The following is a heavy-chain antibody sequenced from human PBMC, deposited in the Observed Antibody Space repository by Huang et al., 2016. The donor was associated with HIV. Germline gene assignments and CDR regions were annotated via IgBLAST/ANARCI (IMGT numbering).Heavy chain of an antibody. V-gene: IGHV3-23*01. D-gene: IGHD3-3*01. CDR2: ISGSGSST. CDR1: IFTFSTSA. J-gene: IGHJ4*02. Sequence: AASIFTFSTSAMSWVRQAPGKGLEWGSGISGSGSSTYYADSVKGRFTISRDNSRNTLYLQMKSLRVEDTAIYYCAKGSERSLTGPKYQYYFDYWGQGTLVTVSS. CDR3: AKGSERSLTGPKYQYYFDY.